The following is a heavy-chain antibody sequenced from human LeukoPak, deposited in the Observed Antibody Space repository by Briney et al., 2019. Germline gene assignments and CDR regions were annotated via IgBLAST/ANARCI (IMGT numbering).Heavy chain of an antibody. V-gene: IGHV1-8*01. CDR2: MNPNSGNT. Sequence: ASVEVSCKASGYTFTSYDINWVRQATAPGLEWMGWMNPNSGNTGYVQKFQGRGTMTRNTSLSTPYMQLSSLRSEAPPVYSCARNWNYESYDYWGQGTLGTVSP. CDR1: GYTFTSYD. D-gene: IGHD1-7*01. CDR3: ARNWNYESYDY. J-gene: IGHJ4*02.